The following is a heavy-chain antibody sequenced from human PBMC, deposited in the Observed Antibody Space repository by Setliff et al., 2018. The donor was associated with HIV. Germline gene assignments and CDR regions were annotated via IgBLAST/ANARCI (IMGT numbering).Heavy chain of an antibody. CDR2: INTSGGSA. V-gene: IGHV1-46*01. Sequence: GASVKVSCKASGYTFTSYPMHWVRQAPGQGLEWMGVINTSGGSAGYAEKFRGRVTMTRDTSTSTVYMDLRNLRSEDTAVYYCARNQGDSSGWYAGDYWGHGTLRSPSPQ. CDR3: ARNQGDSSGWYAGDY. J-gene: IGHJ4*01. CDR1: GYTFTSYP. D-gene: IGHD6-19*01.